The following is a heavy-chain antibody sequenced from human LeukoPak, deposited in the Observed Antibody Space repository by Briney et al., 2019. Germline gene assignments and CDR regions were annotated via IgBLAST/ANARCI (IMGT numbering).Heavy chain of an antibody. J-gene: IGHJ5*02. D-gene: IGHD3-22*01. V-gene: IGHV1-18*01. Sequence: ASVKVSCKASGYTFTSYGINWVRQAPGQGLEWMGWISAYNGNTNYAQKLQGRVTMTTDTSTSTAYMELRSLRSDDTAVYYCARVDDSSGYYYRNWFDPWGQGTLVTVSS. CDR1: GYTFTSYG. CDR2: ISAYNGNT. CDR3: ARVDDSSGYYYRNWFDP.